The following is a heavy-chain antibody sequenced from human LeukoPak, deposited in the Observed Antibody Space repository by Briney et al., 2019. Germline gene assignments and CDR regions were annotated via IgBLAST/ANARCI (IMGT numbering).Heavy chain of an antibody. CDR2: INPSDGST. V-gene: IGHV1-46*01. D-gene: IGHD1-1*01. CDR3: VRDGLQTRYSWNDEGRKNWFDP. J-gene: IGHJ5*02. Sequence: ASVKVSCKASGFTFSGYYMQWVRQAPGQGLEWMGIINPSDGSTKYAQKFQGRVTLTGDTSTNTVYMELSSLGSEDTALYYCVRDGLQTRYSWNDEGRKNWFDPWDQGTLVTVSS. CDR1: GFTFSGYY.